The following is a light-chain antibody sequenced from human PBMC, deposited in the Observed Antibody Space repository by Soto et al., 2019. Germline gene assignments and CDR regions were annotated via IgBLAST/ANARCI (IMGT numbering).Light chain of an antibody. CDR1: SSNIGAGYD. CDR3: QSYDSSLSGWEV. CDR2: GNS. Sequence: QSVLTQPPSVSGAPGQRVTISCTGSSSNIGAGYDVHWYQQLPGTAPKLLIYGNSNRPSGVPDRFSGSKSGTSASLANTGLQAEDEADYYCQSYDSSLSGWEVFGTWTKLTVL. J-gene: IGLJ1*01. V-gene: IGLV1-40*01.